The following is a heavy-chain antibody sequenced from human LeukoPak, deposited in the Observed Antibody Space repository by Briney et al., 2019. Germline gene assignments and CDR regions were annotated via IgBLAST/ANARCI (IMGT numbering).Heavy chain of an antibody. D-gene: IGHD4-23*01. CDR1: GDSISSSRSY. V-gene: IGHV4-39*07. J-gene: IGHJ3*02. CDR3: ARDFTVVTLGAFDI. CDR2: IYYSGST. Sequence: PSETLSLTCTVSGDSISSSRSYWGWIRQPPGKGLEWIGSIYYSGSTYYNTSLKSRVTMSVDTSKNQFSLKLSSVTAADTAVYYCARDFTVVTLGAFDIWGQGTVVTVSS.